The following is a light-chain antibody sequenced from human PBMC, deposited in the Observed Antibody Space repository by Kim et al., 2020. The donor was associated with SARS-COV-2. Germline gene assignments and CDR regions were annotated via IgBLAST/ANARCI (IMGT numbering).Light chain of an antibody. CDR3: KQYNTNMGVT. Sequence: SEGGRVTITCRASQSSRSWLAWYQQKPGKAPKILIFKAATLESGVPSRFSGSGSGTEFTLTISSLQPDDFATYYCKQYNTNMGVTFGQGTRLEIK. CDR1: QSSRSW. V-gene: IGKV1-5*03. CDR2: KAA. J-gene: IGKJ5*01.